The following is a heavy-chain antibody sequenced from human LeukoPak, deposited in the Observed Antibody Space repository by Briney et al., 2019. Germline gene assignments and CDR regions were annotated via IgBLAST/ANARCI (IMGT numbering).Heavy chain of an antibody. Sequence: SETLSLTCTVSGGSISSYYWSWIRQPPGKGLEWIGYIYYSGSTNYNPSLKSRVTISVDTSKNQFSLKLSSVTAADTAVYYRARGCYDFWSGYWVGPNYYYYMDVWGKGTTVTVSS. V-gene: IGHV4-59*01. CDR1: GGSISSYY. J-gene: IGHJ6*03. CDR3: ARGCYDFWSGYWVGPNYYYYMDV. CDR2: IYYSGST. D-gene: IGHD3-3*01.